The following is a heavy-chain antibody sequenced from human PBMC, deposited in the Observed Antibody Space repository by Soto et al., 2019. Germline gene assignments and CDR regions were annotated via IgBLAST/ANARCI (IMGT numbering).Heavy chain of an antibody. J-gene: IGHJ3*02. V-gene: IGHV3-64D*09. CDR1: GFTFSSYA. CDR3: VKGSANLLPRADDAFDI. Sequence: GGSLSLSCSASGFTFSSYAMHWVRQAPGKGREYVSAISSNGGSTYYADSVKGRFTISRDNSKNTLYLQMSSLRAEDTAVYYCVKGSANLLPRADDAFDIWGQGTMVTVSS. CDR2: ISSNGGST. D-gene: IGHD2-15*01.